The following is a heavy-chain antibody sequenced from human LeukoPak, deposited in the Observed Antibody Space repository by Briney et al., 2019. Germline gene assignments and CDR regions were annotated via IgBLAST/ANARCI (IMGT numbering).Heavy chain of an antibody. CDR3: ARDVGDYAAARAIWFDP. CDR1: GFTFSSYS. J-gene: IGHJ5*02. D-gene: IGHD4-17*01. V-gene: IGHV3-21*01. Sequence: GGSLRLSCAASGFTFSSYSMNWVRQAPGKGLEWVSSISSSSSYIYYADSVKGRFTISRDNAKNSLYLQMNSLRAEDTAVYYCARDVGDYAAARAIWFDPWGQGTLVTVSS. CDR2: ISSSSSYI.